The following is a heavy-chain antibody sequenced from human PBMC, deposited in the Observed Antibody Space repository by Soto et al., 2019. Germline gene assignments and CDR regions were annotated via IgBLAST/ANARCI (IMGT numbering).Heavy chain of an antibody. CDR3: ARVTAVGGNYFDY. CDR1: GGTFSSYS. V-gene: IGHV1-69*02. Sequence: QVQLVQSGAEVKEPGSSVKVSCKASGGTFSSYSISWVRQAPGQGLEWMGRIIPIVDIATYAQKLEGRVTITADKSTSTAYMELSSLRSEDTAVYYCARVTAVGGNYFDYWGQGTQVTVSS. J-gene: IGHJ4*02. D-gene: IGHD6-19*01. CDR2: IIPIVDIA.